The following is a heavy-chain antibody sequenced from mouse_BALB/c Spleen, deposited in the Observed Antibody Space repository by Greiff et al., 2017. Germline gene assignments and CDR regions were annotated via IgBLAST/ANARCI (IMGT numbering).Heavy chain of an antibody. Sequence: QVQLKESGPGLVAPSQSLSITCTVSGFSLTGYGVNWVRQPPGKGLEWLGMIWGDGSTDYNSALKSRLSISKDNSKSQVFLKMNSLQTDDTARYYCARDLGTTDWYFDVWGAGTTVTVSS. CDR3: ARDLGTTDWYFDV. J-gene: IGHJ1*01. CDR1: GFSLTGYG. D-gene: IGHD2-12*01. CDR2: IWGDGST. V-gene: IGHV2-6-7*01.